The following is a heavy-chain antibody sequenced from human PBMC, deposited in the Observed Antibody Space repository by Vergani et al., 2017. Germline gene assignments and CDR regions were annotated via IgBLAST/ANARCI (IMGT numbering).Heavy chain of an antibody. CDR1: GFIFSTYA. Sequence: EVQLVESGGGLVKPGGSLRLSCTASGFIFSTYAMSWVRQAPGKGLEWVSGISASGAPTYYADSVKGRVTISRDNSKNTLYLQMNSLRVEDTAVYYCARAYGRYDWFDYWGKRTLVTVSS. D-gene: IGHD1-20*01. CDR3: ARAYGRYDWFDY. V-gene: IGHV3-23*04. J-gene: IGHJ4*01. CDR2: ISASGAPT.